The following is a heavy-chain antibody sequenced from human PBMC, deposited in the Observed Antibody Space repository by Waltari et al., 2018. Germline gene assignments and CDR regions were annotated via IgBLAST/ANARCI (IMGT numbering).Heavy chain of an antibody. CDR2: IYHSGST. D-gene: IGHD6-6*01. Sequence: QLQLQESGSGLVKPSQTLSLTCAVSGGSISSGGYSWSWLRQPPGKGLEWIGYIYHSGSTYYNPSLKSRVTISVDRSKNQFSLKLSSVTAADTAVYYCARAGAARDYYYYMDVWGKGTTVTVSS. CDR1: GGSISSGGYS. CDR3: ARAGAARDYYYYMDV. V-gene: IGHV4-30-2*01. J-gene: IGHJ6*03.